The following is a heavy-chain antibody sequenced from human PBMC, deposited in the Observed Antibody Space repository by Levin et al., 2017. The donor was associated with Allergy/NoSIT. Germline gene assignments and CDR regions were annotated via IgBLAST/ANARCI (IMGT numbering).Heavy chain of an antibody. Sequence: PGGSLRLSCSASGFTFSSYAMHWVRQAPGKGLEYVSAISSNGGSTYYADSVKGRFTISRDNSKNTLYIQMSSLRAEDTAVYYCLKESTGSGSDGCYHYYYYMDVWGKGTTVTVSS. CDR1: GFTFSSYA. CDR2: ISSNGGST. V-gene: IGHV3-64D*06. J-gene: IGHJ6*03. CDR3: LKESTGSGSDGCYHYYYYMDV. D-gene: IGHD3-10*01.